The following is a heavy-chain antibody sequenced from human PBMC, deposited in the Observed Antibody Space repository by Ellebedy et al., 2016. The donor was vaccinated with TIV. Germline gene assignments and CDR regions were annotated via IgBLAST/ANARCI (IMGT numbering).Heavy chain of an antibody. Sequence: SETLSLTXTVSGDSISSISYYWGWIRQPPGKGLEWIGRIYVSGGTNYNPSLKSRVTMSVDTSKNQFSLKLSSVTAADTAVYYCAGTPYYGSGTYYAFDYWGQGTLVTVSS. V-gene: IGHV4-61*05. J-gene: IGHJ4*02. CDR2: IYVSGGT. CDR3: AGTPYYGSGTYYAFDY. D-gene: IGHD3-10*01. CDR1: GDSISSISYY.